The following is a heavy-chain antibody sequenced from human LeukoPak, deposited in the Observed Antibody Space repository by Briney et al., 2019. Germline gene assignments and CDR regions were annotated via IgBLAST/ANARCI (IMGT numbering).Heavy chain of an antibody. CDR1: GGSISSHY. CDR3: ARRIVVVPAAIHGHDAFDI. J-gene: IGHJ3*02. Sequence: SETLSLSCTVSGGSISSHYWSWIRQPPGKGQEWSGYIYYSGSTNYNTSLKSRVTIPVNTSKNQFSLKLSSVTAADTAVYYCARRIVVVPAAIHGHDAFDIWGQGTMVTVSS. CDR2: IYYSGST. V-gene: IGHV4-59*11. D-gene: IGHD2-2*02.